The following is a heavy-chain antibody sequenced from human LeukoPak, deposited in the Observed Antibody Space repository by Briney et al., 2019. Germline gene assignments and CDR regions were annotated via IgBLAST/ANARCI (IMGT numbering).Heavy chain of an antibody. CDR1: GGSISSGSYY. D-gene: IGHD1-26*01. CDR3: ARAPTRYSGSYQEDLGWFDP. J-gene: IGHJ5*02. Sequence: SETLSLTSTVSGGSISSGSYYWSWIRQPAGKGLEWIGRIYTSGSTNYNPSLKSRVTMSVDTSKNQFSLKLSSVTAADTAVYYCARAPTRYSGSYQEDLGWFDPWGQGTLVTVSS. V-gene: IGHV4-61*02. CDR2: IYTSGST.